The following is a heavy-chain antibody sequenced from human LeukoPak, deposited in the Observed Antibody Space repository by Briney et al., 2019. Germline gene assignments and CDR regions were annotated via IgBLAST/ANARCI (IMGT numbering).Heavy chain of an antibody. CDR1: GFTFSTYA. CDR2: ISSGGDGA. J-gene: IGHJ4*02. V-gene: IGHV3-23*01. D-gene: IGHD5-18*01. CDR3: AKRTRGYSYGTLDY. Sequence: SGGSLRLSCSASGFTFSTYAMHWVRQAPGKGLEWVSTISSGGDGALYADSVKGRFTISRDNSKNTLFLQMNSLRAEDTAVYYCAKRTRGYSYGTLDYWGQGTLVTVSS.